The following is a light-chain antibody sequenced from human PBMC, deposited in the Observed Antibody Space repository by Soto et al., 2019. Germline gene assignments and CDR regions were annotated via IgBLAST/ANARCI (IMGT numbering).Light chain of an antibody. CDR1: QSVRKN. V-gene: IGKV3-15*01. CDR3: QQSNSWLT. CDR2: GAS. J-gene: IGKJ1*01. Sequence: EIVMTQSPATLSVSPGERATLSCRASQSVRKNLAWYQQKPGQAPRLLIYGASTRATGIPARFSGSGSGTEFTLTISSLQSEDFAVYYCQQSNSWLTFGQGTKVEIK.